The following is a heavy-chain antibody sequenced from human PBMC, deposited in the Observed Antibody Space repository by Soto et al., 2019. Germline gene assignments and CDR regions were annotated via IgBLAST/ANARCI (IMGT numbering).Heavy chain of an antibody. CDR3: ARGPQNLYQYVWGSYRSRSLDN. D-gene: IGHD3-16*02. Sequence: SETLSLTCAVYGGSFSGYYWSWIRQPPGKGLEWIGEINHSGSTNYNPSLKSRVTISVDTCKNQFCLKLSSVTAADTAVYYCARGPQNLYQYVWGSYRSRSLDNWGQGTLVTVSS. J-gene: IGHJ4*02. CDR2: INHSGST. CDR1: GGSFSGYY. V-gene: IGHV4-34*01.